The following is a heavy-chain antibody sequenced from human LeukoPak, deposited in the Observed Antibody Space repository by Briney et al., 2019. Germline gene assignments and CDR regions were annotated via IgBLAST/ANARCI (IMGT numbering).Heavy chain of an antibody. Sequence: GGSLRLSCAGSGFSFSRYWMAWVRQAPGKGLEWVASINQDVSRIHYVDSVKGRFTISRDNAKNSLFLQMNSLRPEDTAVYYCAKDQRITMIVVVTPFDDWGQGTLVTVSS. J-gene: IGHJ4*02. CDR3: AKDQRITMIVVVTPFDD. CDR1: GFSFSRYW. D-gene: IGHD3-22*01. CDR2: INQDVSRI. V-gene: IGHV3-7*01.